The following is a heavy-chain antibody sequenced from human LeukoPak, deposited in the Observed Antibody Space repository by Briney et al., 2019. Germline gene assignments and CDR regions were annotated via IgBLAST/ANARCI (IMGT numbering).Heavy chain of an antibody. Sequence: SVKVSCKASGGTFSSYAISWVRQAPGQGLEWMGGIIPIFGTANYAQKFQGRVTITADESTSTAYMELGSLRSEDTAVYYCARGYYDYVWGSYRYAAFDIWGQGTMVTVSS. CDR2: IIPIFGTA. CDR1: GGTFSSYA. CDR3: ARGYYDYVWGSYRYAAFDI. J-gene: IGHJ3*02. V-gene: IGHV1-69*13. D-gene: IGHD3-16*02.